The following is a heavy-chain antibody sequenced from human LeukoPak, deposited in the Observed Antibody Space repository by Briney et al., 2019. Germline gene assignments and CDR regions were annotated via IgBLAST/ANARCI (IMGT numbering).Heavy chain of an antibody. CDR3: ARVELYGSGSYYNGLYFDY. CDR2: ISGSGGST. CDR1: GFTFSSYA. Sequence: PGGSLRLSCAASGFTFSSYAMSWVRQAPGKGLEWVSAISGSGGSTYYADSVKGRFTISRDNSKNTLYLQMNSLRAEDTAVYYCARVELYGSGSYYNGLYFDYWGQGTLVTVSS. V-gene: IGHV3-23*01. J-gene: IGHJ4*02. D-gene: IGHD3-10*01.